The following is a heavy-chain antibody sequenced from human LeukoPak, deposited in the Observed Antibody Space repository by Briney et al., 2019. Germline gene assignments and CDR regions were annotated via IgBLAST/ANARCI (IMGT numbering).Heavy chain of an antibody. Sequence: GGSLRLSCAASGFAFSSYAMHWVRQAPGKGLEWVVFIRYDGSNEYYADSVKGRFTISRDNSKNTLYLQMNSLRAEDTAVYYCAKDPGYVSGTYSDYWGQGTLVTVSS. V-gene: IGHV3-30*02. J-gene: IGHJ4*02. CDR2: IRYDGSNE. CDR3: AKDPGYVSGTYSDY. CDR1: GFAFSSYA. D-gene: IGHD3-10*01.